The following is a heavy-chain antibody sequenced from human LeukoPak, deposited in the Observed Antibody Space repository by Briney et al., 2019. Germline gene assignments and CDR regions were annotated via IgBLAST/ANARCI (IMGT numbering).Heavy chain of an antibody. CDR1: GFTFSTYW. V-gene: IGHV3-7*01. CDR3: VRYEFDS. D-gene: IGHD2-8*01. Sequence: GGSLRLSCVSSGFTFSTYWMMWFRQAPGKGLEWVATIDKDGGQEYYVDSVKGRFTISRDNAKSSTYLQMNSLRVEDTAMYYCVRYEFDSWGQGTLVTVSS. J-gene: IGHJ4*02. CDR2: IDKDGGQE.